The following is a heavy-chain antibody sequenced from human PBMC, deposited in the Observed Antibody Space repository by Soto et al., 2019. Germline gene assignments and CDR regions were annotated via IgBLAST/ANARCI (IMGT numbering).Heavy chain of an antibody. CDR1: GFTFSSYC. J-gene: IGHJ4*02. D-gene: IGHD6-13*01. Sequence: PVGALRLSWSASGFTFSSYCMSWVRQAPGKWLEWVSAISSSSSYLYYADSVKGRFTISRDNAKNSLYLQMNSLRAEDTAVYYCARVKGSAAARGGYYFDYWGQGTLVTVSS. V-gene: IGHV3-21*01. CDR3: ARVKGSAAARGGYYFDY. CDR2: ISSSSSYL.